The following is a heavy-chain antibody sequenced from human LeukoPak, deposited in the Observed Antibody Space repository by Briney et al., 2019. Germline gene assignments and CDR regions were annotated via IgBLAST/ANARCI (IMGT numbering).Heavy chain of an antibody. J-gene: IGHJ6*04. CDR3: ALGCSDTSCYRWATNV. CDR1: GYTFTAYY. CDR2: INPNTGGT. D-gene: IGHD2-2*01. Sequence: GDSVKVSCKASGYTFTAYYMHWVRQAPGQGLEWMGWINPNTGGTSYAQKFQGRVTMTRDTSIITAYMELSRLRSDDTAVYYCALGCSDTSCYRWATNVWGEGTTVTVSS. V-gene: IGHV1-2*02.